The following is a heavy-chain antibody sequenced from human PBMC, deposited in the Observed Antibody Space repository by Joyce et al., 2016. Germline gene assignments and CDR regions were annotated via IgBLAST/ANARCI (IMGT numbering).Heavy chain of an antibody. Sequence: EVQLLDSGGGLVQPGGSLRLSCAASGFSFSSYAMSWVRQAPGKGMEWVSKINGSGGRTFYADSVKGRFTISRDNSKKTLYLQMNTLRAEDTAVYYCARDHDFWSGYYVGPFDYWGQGTLVTVSS. J-gene: IGHJ4*02. CDR2: INGSGGRT. V-gene: IGHV3-23*01. D-gene: IGHD3-3*01. CDR3: ARDHDFWSGYYVGPFDY. CDR1: GFSFSSYA.